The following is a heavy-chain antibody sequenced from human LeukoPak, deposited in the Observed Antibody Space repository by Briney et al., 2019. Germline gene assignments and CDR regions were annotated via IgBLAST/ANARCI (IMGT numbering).Heavy chain of an antibody. J-gene: IGHJ4*02. CDR2: INPNSGGT. Sequence: SVKVSCKASGYTFTGYYMHWVRQAPGQGLEWMGWINPNSGGTNYAQKFQGRVTMTRDTSISTAYVELSRLRSDDTAVYYCARVGNKQWLAIDYWGQGTLVTVSS. V-gene: IGHV1-2*02. CDR3: ARVGNKQWLAIDY. CDR1: GYTFTGYY. D-gene: IGHD6-19*01.